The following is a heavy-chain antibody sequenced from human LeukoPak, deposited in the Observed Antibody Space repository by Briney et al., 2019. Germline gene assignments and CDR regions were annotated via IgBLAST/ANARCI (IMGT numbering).Heavy chain of an antibody. Sequence: SVKVSCKASGGTFSSYAISWVRQAPGQGLEWMGGIIPIFGTANYAQKFQGRVTITADKSTSTVYMELRSLRSEDTAVYYCARDPGYSGYVGAFDIWGQGTMVTVSS. CDR2: IIPIFGTA. CDR3: ARDPGYSGYVGAFDI. J-gene: IGHJ3*02. D-gene: IGHD5-12*01. V-gene: IGHV1-69*06. CDR1: GGTFSSYA.